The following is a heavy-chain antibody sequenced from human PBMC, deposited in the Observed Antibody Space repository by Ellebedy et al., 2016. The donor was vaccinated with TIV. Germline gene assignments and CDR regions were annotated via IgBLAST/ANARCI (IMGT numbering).Heavy chain of an antibody. D-gene: IGHD5-24*01. Sequence: GGSLRLXCAASGFTFSDYYMSWIRQAPGKGLEWVSYISSSSSYTNSADSVKGRFTISRDNAKNSLYLQMNSLRGDDTAVYYCARVRRDGYNDGFDYWGQGALVTVSS. CDR3: ARVRRDGYNDGFDY. J-gene: IGHJ4*02. V-gene: IGHV3-11*05. CDR2: ISSSSSYT. CDR1: GFTFSDYY.